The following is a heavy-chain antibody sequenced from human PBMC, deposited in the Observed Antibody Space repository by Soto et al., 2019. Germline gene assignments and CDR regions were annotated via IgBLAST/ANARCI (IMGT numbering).Heavy chain of an antibody. V-gene: IGHV3-30*18. J-gene: IGHJ4*02. CDR1: GFIYTSCA. CDR2: VSHDGTLY. CDR3: VKDRSDTGSFDS. Sequence: QVQRVVSGGGGAQPGRSLTLPYSASGFIYTSCAMHWVRQVPGTGLEWLAVVSHDGTLYPYADSVKGRFIISRDNSRKMLNLQMNSLRPDDTAVYYCVKDRSDTGSFDSWGQGTMVTVSS.